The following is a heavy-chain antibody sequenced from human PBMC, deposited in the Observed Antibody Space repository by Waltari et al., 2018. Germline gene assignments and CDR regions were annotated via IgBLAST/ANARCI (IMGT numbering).Heavy chain of an antibody. Sequence: EVHLAESGGGVVQPGGSLRLSCTGSGFRFGDDWMHWVRQAPGKGLGWVSRINVDGGYISYGDSVKGRFTISRDNAKNTVFLQLNSLRADDTAVYFCARKAGSGYPYGPFYYDNWGQGTLVTVSS. CDR2: INVDGGYI. V-gene: IGHV3-74*01. CDR3: ARKAGSGYPYGPFYYDN. CDR1: GFRFGDDW. D-gene: IGHD5-12*01. J-gene: IGHJ4*02.